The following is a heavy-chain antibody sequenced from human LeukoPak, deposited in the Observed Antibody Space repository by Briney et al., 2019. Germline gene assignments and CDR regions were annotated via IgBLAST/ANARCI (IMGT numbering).Heavy chain of an antibody. V-gene: IGHV4-38-2*02. CDR2: IYHSGST. Sequence: PSETLSLTCTVSGYSISSGFYWGWIRQPPGKGLEWIGSIYHSGSTHYNSSLKSRVTISVDTSKNQLSLKLSSVTAADTAVYYCAGQWLVEAYDAFDIWGQGTMVTVSS. J-gene: IGHJ3*02. CDR3: AGQWLVEAYDAFDI. D-gene: IGHD6-19*01. CDR1: GYSISSGFY.